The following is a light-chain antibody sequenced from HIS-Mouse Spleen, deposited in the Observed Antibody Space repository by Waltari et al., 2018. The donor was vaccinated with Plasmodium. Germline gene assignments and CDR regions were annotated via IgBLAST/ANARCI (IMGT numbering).Light chain of an antibody. CDR3: QQDYNLPYT. Sequence: VMTQSPATLSLSPGERATLSCRASQSVSSSYLSWYQQKPGQAPRLLIYGASTRATGIPARFSGSGSGTDFTLPISSLQPEDFAVYYCQQDYNLPYTFGQGTKLEIK. CDR1: QSVSSSY. J-gene: IGKJ2*01. CDR2: GAS. V-gene: IGKV3D-7*01.